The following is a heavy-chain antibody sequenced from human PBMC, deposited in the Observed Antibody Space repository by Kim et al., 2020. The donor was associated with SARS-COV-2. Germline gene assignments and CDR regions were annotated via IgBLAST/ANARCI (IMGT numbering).Heavy chain of an antibody. CDR3: SQEERFEGVL. D-gene: IGHD1-1*01. Sequence: ASVKVSCRTSGYDFVDSYIHWMRQAPGQRPEWVGRINPFTGGTDSAPRFRAMVTFTRATSTATAYLDFRGLTDDDTALYFRSQEERFEGVLWGPGTRITVS. V-gene: IGHV1-2*06. CDR2: INPFTGGT. CDR1: GYDFVDSY. J-gene: IGHJ4*01.